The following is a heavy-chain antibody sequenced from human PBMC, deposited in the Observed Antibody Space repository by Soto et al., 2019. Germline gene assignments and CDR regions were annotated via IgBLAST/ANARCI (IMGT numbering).Heavy chain of an antibody. CDR3: TRTPTNIDFDS. J-gene: IGHJ4*02. Sequence: QVQLVQSGAEVKKPGASVKVSCKASGYTFIDYFIHWVRQAPGQGPEWMGWINPKSGYTNSAQKFQDWVTMTRDTSISTAYIELNRLKSDDTAVYYCTRTPTNIDFDSWGQGTLVTVSS. V-gene: IGHV1-2*04. CDR2: INPKSGYT. CDR1: GYTFIDYF.